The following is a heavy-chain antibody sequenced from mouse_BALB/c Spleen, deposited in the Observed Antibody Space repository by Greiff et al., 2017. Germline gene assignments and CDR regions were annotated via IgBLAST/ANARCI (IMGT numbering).Heavy chain of an antibody. Sequence: EVKLMESGGGLVKPGGSLKLSCAASGFTFSSYAMSWVRQTPEKRLEWVASISSGGSTYYPDSVKGRFTISRDNARNILYLQMSSLRSEDTAMYYCARENFYGPWWFAYWGQGTLVTVSA. V-gene: IGHV5-6-5*01. CDR1: GFTFSSYA. J-gene: IGHJ3*01. D-gene: IGHD1-2*01. CDR3: ARENFYGPWWFAY. CDR2: ISSGGST.